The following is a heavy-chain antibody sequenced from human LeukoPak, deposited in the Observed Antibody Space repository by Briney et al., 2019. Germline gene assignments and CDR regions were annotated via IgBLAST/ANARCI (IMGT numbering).Heavy chain of an antibody. Sequence: SETLSLTCTVSGGSISSGGYYWSWIRQHPGKGLEWIGYIYYSGSTYYNPSLKSRVTISVDTSRNQFSLKLSSVTAADTAVYYCATAEVVPAAIGGWFDPWGQGTLVTVSS. J-gene: IGHJ5*02. D-gene: IGHD2-2*02. CDR2: IYYSGST. V-gene: IGHV4-31*03. CDR1: GGSISSGGYY. CDR3: ATAEVVPAAIGGWFDP.